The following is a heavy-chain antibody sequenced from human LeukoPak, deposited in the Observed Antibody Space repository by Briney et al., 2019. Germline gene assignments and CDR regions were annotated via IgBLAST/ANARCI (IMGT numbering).Heavy chain of an antibody. J-gene: IGHJ6*02. CDR3: ARAGWYSSGWYYYYGMDV. CDR1: GGSISSYY. D-gene: IGHD6-19*01. V-gene: IGHV4-59*01. Sequence: SETLSLTCTVSGGSISSYYWSWIRQPPGKGLEWIGYIYYSGSTNYNPSLKSRVTISVDTSKNQFSLKQSSVTAADTAVYYCARAGWYSSGWYYYYGMDVWGQGTTVTVSS. CDR2: IYYSGST.